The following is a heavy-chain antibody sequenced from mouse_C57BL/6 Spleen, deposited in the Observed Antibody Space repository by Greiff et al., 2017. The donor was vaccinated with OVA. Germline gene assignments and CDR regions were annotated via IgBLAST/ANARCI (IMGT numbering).Heavy chain of an antibody. D-gene: IGHD2-3*01. J-gene: IGHJ1*03. V-gene: IGHV5-9-1*02. CDR1: GFTFSSYA. CDR2: ISSGGDYI. Sequence: EVQGVESGEGLVKPGGSLKLSCAASGFTFSSYAMSWVRQTPEKRLEWVAYISSGGDYIYYADTVKGRFTISRDNARNTLYLQMSSLKSEDTAMYYCTREDGYYGYFDVWGTGTTVTVSS. CDR3: TREDGYYGYFDV.